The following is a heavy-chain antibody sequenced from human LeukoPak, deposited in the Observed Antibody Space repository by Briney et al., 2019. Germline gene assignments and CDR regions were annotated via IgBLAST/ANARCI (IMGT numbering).Heavy chain of an antibody. Sequence: PGGSLRLSCAASGFTFSSYSMSWVRQAPGKGLEWVSSISSSSTYIHYADSVKGRFTISRANAKNSLYLQMNSLRAEDTAVYYCARDGSVFDYYDSSGYYYGPFDYWGQGTLVTVSS. CDR2: ISSSSTYI. CDR1: GFTFSSYS. D-gene: IGHD3-22*01. CDR3: ARDGSVFDYYDSSGYYYGPFDY. V-gene: IGHV3-21*01. J-gene: IGHJ4*02.